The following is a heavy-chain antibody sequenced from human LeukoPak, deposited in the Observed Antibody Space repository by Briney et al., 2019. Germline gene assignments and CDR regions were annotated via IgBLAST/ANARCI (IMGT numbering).Heavy chain of an antibody. V-gene: IGHV4-59*08. CDR1: GDSISSYY. J-gene: IGHJ2*01. D-gene: IGHD6-13*01. CDR2: IHYSGST. CDR3: TAASGSYWYFDL. Sequence: SETLSLTCTVSGDSISSYYWSWIRQPPGKGLEWIGFIHYSGSTNYNPSLKSRLTISVDTSKSQFSLRLSSVTAADTAVYYCTAASGSYWYFDLWGRGTLVTVSS.